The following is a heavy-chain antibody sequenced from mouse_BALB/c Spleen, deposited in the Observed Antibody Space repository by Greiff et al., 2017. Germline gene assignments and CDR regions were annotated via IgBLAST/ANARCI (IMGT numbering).Heavy chain of an antibody. J-gene: IGHJ4*01. D-gene: IGHD1-2*01. CDR1: GFSLTGYG. Sequence: VKLVESGPGLVAPSQSLSITCTVSGFSLTGYGVNWVRQPPGKGLEWLGMIWGDGSTDYNSALKSRLSISKDNSKSQVFLKMNSLQTDDTARYYCAREPHYDGYAMDYWGQGTSVTVSS. V-gene: IGHV2-6-7*01. CDR2: IWGDGST. CDR3: AREPHYDGYAMDY.